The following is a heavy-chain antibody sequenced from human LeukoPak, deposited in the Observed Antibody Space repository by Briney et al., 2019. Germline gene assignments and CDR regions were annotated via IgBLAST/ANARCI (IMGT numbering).Heavy chain of an antibody. D-gene: IGHD1-1*01. CDR1: GFTFSDYY. V-gene: IGHV3-11*05. J-gene: IGHJ5*02. CDR3: ARGQHWFDP. CDR2: ISSTGAYS. Sequence: GGSRRLSCAASGFTFSDYYMSWIRQAPRKGLEWVSYISSTGAYSNYADSVSGRFTISRDNAKNSLYLQLNSQRADDTAVYYCARGQHWFDPWGQGTLVTVSS.